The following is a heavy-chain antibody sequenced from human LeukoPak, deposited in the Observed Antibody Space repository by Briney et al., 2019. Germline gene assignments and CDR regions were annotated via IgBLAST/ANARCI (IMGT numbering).Heavy chain of an antibody. D-gene: IGHD6-13*01. V-gene: IGHV3-30*03. Sequence: GRSLRLSCAASGFTFSSYGMHWVRQAPGKGLEWVAVISYDGSNKYYADSVKGRFTISRDNSKNTLYLQMNSLRAEDTAVYYCARMSIAAAGTEGDYFDYWGQGTLVTVSS. CDR3: ARMSIAAAGTEGDYFDY. J-gene: IGHJ4*02. CDR1: GFTFSSYG. CDR2: ISYDGSNK.